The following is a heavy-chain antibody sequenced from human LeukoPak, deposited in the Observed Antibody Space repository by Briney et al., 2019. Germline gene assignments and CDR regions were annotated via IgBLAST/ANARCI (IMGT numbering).Heavy chain of an antibody. CDR3: ARGIMSSVALYDF. J-gene: IGHJ4*02. CDR2: FYYSGST. CDR1: GASSGGYY. D-gene: IGHD3-16*01. Sequence: SETLSLTCTVSGASSGGYYWSWLRQPPGKGLEWIGHFYYSGSTNYNPSLKSRVTISRDTSKKQFSLKLSSVTAADTAVYYCARGIMSSVALYDFWGQGTLVTVSS. V-gene: IGHV4-59*01.